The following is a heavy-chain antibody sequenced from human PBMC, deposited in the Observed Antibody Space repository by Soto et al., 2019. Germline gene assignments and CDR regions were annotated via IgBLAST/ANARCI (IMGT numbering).Heavy chain of an antibody. Sequence: SETLSLTCAVYGGSFSGYYWSWIRQPPGKGLEWIGEINHSGSTNYNPSLKSRVTISVDTSKNQFSLKLSSVTAADTAVYYCARVVKYGDYVLFDYWGQGTLVTVSS. CDR2: INHSGST. CDR1: GGSFSGYY. V-gene: IGHV4-34*01. J-gene: IGHJ4*02. CDR3: ARVVKYGDYVLFDY. D-gene: IGHD4-17*01.